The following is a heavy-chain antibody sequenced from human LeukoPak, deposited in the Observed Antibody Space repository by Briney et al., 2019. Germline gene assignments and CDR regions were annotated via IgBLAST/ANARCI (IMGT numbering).Heavy chain of an antibody. V-gene: IGHV6-1*01. CDR2: IFFRSKWYN. J-gene: IGHJ4*02. D-gene: IGHD1-14*01. CDR1: GDSVSSNRAA. Sequence: SQTLSLPCGISGDSVSSNRAAWNWIRQSPSGGLGWLGRIFFRSKWYNVYEVSVQGRISNNPDTSKNQFSLQLNSVTPEDTAIYYCTRGNYNALDYWGQGTLVTDCS. CDR3: TRGNYNALDY.